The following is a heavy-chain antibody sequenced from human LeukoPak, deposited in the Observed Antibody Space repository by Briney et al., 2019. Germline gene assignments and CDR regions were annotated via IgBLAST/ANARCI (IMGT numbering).Heavy chain of an antibody. CDR3: AKAGAVVVVAAKYFDY. CDR1: GFTFSSYA. CDR2: ISGSGGST. D-gene: IGHD2-15*01. Sequence: GGSLRLSCAASGFTFSSYAMSWVRQAPGKGLEWVSAISGSGGSTYYADSVKGRFTISRDNAKNSLYLQMNSLRAEDTAVYYCAKAGAVVVVAAKYFDYWGQGTLVTVSS. V-gene: IGHV3-23*01. J-gene: IGHJ4*02.